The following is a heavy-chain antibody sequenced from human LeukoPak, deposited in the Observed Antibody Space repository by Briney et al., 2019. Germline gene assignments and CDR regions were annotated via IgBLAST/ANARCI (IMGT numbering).Heavy chain of an antibody. J-gene: IGHJ4*02. CDR3: ARRHCRGGSCYPGFDY. CDR2: IYPGDSDT. D-gene: IGHD2-15*01. Sequence: GESLKISCKGSGYSFTSYWSGWVRQMPGKGLEWMGIIYPGDSDTRYSPSFQGQVTISADTSISTAYLQWSSLKASDTAMYYCARRHCRGGSCYPGFDYWGQGTLVTVSS. V-gene: IGHV5-51*01. CDR1: GYSFTSYW.